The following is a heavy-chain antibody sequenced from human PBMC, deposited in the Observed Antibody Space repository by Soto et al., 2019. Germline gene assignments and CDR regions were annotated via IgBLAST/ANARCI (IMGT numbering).Heavy chain of an antibody. CDR3: AREVIADYFDY. CDR2: IVVGSGNT. J-gene: IGHJ4*02. D-gene: IGHD6-13*01. Sequence: ASVKVSCKASGFTFTSSAVQWVRQARGQRLEWIGWIVVGSGNTNYAQKFQERVTITRDMSTSTAYMELNSLTAEDTAVYYCAREVIADYFDYWGQGTPVTVSS. CDR1: GFTFTSSA. V-gene: IGHV1-58*01.